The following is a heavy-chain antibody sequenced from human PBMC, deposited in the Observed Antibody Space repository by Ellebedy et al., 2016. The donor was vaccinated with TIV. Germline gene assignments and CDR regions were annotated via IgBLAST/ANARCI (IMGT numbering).Heavy chain of an antibody. V-gene: IGHV1-69*13. CDR3: ARSDIVVVVAATHDAFDI. CDR2: IIPIFGIA. CDR1: GYTFTSYA. Sequence: SVKVSXXASGYTFTSYAISWVRQAPGQGLEWMGGIIPIFGIANYAQKFQGRVTITADESTSTAYMELSSLRSEDTAVYYCARSDIVVVVAATHDAFDIWGQGTMVTVSS. J-gene: IGHJ3*02. D-gene: IGHD2-15*01.